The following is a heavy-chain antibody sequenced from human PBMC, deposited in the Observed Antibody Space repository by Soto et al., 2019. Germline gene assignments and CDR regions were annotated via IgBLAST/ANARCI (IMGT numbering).Heavy chain of an antibody. CDR2: IYYSGST. CDR1: GGSISSGDYY. Sequence: PSETLSLTCTVSGGSISSGDYYWSWIRQPPGKGLEWIGYIYYSGSTYYNPSLKSRVTISVDTSKNQFSLKLSSVTAADTAVYYCAREDTMVRGIIPWGQGTLVTVSS. J-gene: IGHJ4*02. CDR3: AREDTMVRGIIP. V-gene: IGHV4-30-4*01. D-gene: IGHD3-10*01.